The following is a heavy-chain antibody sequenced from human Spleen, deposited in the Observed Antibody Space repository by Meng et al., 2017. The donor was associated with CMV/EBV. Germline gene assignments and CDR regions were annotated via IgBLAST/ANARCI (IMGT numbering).Heavy chain of an antibody. CDR1: GFSFSYYG. V-gene: IGHV3-33*03. CDR3: AKVFRRDIVVVPAVVGTSSREFDY. J-gene: IGHJ4*02. D-gene: IGHD2-2*01. Sequence: GESLKISCAASGFSFSYYGIHWVRQAPGKGLEWVAVIWYDGTNKYYADSVKGRFTISRDNSNNTLYLQMNSLRAEDTAVYYCAKVFRRDIVVVPAVVGTSSREFDYWGQGTLVTVSS. CDR2: IWYDGTNK.